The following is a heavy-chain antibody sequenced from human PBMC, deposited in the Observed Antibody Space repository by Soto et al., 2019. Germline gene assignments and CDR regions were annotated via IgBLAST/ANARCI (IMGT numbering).Heavy chain of an antibody. CDR3: ARGYYFDY. CDR2: IYYSGST. J-gene: IGHJ4*02. CDR1: GGSISSYY. V-gene: IGHV4-59*01. Sequence: SCETLSLTCTVSGGSISSYYWSWIRQPPGKGLEWIGYIYYSGSTNYNPSLKSRVTISVDTSKNQFSLKLSSVTAADTAVYYCARGYYFDYWGQGTLVTVSS.